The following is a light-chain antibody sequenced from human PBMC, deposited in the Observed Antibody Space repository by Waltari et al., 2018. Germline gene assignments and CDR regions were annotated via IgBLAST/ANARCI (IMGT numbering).Light chain of an antibody. CDR2: SNN. CDR1: RSNIGRNP. CDR3: AAWDDSLNAVV. Sequence: SVVTQPPSASGTPGQRVTISCSGSRSNIGRNPVHWYQQLPGTAPKLLFYSNNQRPSGVPDRFSGSKSGTSASLAISGLQSEDEADYYCAAWDDSLNAVVFGGGTKLTVL. V-gene: IGLV1-44*01. J-gene: IGLJ3*02.